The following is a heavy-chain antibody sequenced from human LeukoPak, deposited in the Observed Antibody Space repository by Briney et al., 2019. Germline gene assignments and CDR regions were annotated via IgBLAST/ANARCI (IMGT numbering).Heavy chain of an antibody. D-gene: IGHD4/OR15-4a*01. CDR3: ARLRVLWWKIDY. Sequence: SETLSLTCAVYGGSFSGYYWSWIRQPPGKGLEWIGEINHSGSTNYNPSLKSRVTISVDTSKNQFSLKLSSVTAADTAVYYCARLRVLWWKIDYWAREPWSPSPQ. J-gene: IGHJ4*02. CDR1: GGSFSGYY. V-gene: IGHV4-34*01. CDR2: INHSGST.